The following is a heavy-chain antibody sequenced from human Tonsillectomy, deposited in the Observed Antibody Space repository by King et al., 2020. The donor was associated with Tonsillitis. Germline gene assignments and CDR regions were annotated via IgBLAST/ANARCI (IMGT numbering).Heavy chain of an antibody. CDR3: AKDTAITMFGVKLEFDY. CDR1: GFTFSSYA. J-gene: IGHJ4*02. V-gene: IGHV3-23*04. D-gene: IGHD3-3*01. CDR2: ISGSGGST. Sequence: VQLVESGGGLVQPGGALRLTCAASGFTFSSYAMSWVRQAPGKGLEWVSAISGSGGSTYYADSVKGRFTISRDNSKNTLYLQMNSLRAEDTAVYYCAKDTAITMFGVKLEFDYWGQGTLVTVSS.